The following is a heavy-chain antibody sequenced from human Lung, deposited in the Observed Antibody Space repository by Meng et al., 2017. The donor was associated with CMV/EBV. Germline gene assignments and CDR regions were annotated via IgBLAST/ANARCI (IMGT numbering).Heavy chain of an antibody. CDR3: AHIRSDNVRRSSRLLDD. D-gene: IGHD3-10*02. J-gene: IGHJ4*02. CDR2: IYWDDDK. V-gene: IGHV2-5*02. CDR1: GFSLSTSGVG. Sequence: QITLKESGPTLVKPTQTLTLTCTFSGFSLSTSGVGVGWIRQPPGKALEWLALIYWDDDKRYSPSLKSRLTITKDTSKNQVVLTMTNMDPVDTATYYCAHIRSDNVRRSSRLLDDWGQGTLVTVDS.